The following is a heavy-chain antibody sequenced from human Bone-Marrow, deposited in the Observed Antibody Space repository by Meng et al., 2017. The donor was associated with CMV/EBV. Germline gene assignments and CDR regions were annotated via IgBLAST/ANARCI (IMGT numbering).Heavy chain of an antibody. Sequence: ASVKVSCKASGYTFTSYYMHWVRQAPGQGLEWMGWISAYNGNTNYAQKLQGRVTMTTDTSTSTAYMELRSLRSDDTAVYYCARTAVYYDFWSGYYTRGSQGYGMDVWSQGTTVTVSS. J-gene: IGHJ6*02. V-gene: IGHV1-18*04. CDR3: ARTAVYYDFWSGYYTRGSQGYGMDV. CDR1: GYTFTSYY. CDR2: ISAYNGNT. D-gene: IGHD3-3*01.